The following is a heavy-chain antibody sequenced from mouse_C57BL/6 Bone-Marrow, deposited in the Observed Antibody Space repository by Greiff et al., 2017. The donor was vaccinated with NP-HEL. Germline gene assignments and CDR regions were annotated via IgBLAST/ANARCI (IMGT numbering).Heavy chain of an antibody. CDR1: GFTFSDYY. V-gene: IGHV5-16*01. CDR3: ARDRGITTRGYYAMDY. J-gene: IGHJ4*01. CDR2: INYDGSST. Sequence: EVKLVESEGGLVQPGSSMKLSCTASGFTFSDYYMAWVRQVPEKGLEWVANINYDGSSTYYLDSLKSRFIISRDNAKNILYLQMSSLKSEDTATYYCARDRGITTRGYYAMDYWGQGTSVTVSS. D-gene: IGHD2-4*01.